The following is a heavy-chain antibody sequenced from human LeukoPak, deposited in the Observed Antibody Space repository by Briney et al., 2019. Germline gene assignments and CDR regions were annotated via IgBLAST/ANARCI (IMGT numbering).Heavy chain of an antibody. CDR1: GYTFTGYY. CDR2: INPNSGGT. J-gene: IGHJ5*02. V-gene: IGHV1-2*02. CDR3: ARDDKVVRGVIAPNNWFDP. Sequence: ASVTVSFTASGYTFTGYYMHWVRQAPGQGLEWMGWINPNSGGTNYAQKFQGRVTMTRDTSISTAYMELSRLRSDDTAVYYCARDDKVVRGVIAPNNWFDPWGQGTLVTVSS. D-gene: IGHD3-10*01.